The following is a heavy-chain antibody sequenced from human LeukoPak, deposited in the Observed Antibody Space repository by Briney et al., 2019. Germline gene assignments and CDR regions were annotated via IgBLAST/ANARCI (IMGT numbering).Heavy chain of an antibody. CDR3: ARGRGFCGGDCPDFDL. CDR2: IYTSGST. J-gene: IGHJ2*01. CDR1: GGSFSGYY. Sequence: SETLSLTCAVYGGSFSGYYWSWIRQPAGKGLEWIGRIYTSGSTNYNPSLKSRVTISVDTSKNQFSLKLSSVTAADTAVYYCARGRGFCGGDCPDFDLWGRGTLVTVSS. V-gene: IGHV4-59*10. D-gene: IGHD2-21*01.